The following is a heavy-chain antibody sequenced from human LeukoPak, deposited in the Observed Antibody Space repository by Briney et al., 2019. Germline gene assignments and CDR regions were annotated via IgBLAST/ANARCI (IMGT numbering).Heavy chain of an antibody. CDR3: ARGYYDSGDYEYFQH. D-gene: IGHD3-22*01. CDR2: SNTNSGGT. CDR1: GYTFTGYY. Sequence: ASVKLSCKASGYTFTGYYMHWMRQGHGQGHELMGRSNTNSGGTNYAQKFQDRVTVTRDTSISTAYMKLSRLRSDDTAVYYCARGYYDSGDYEYFQHWGQGTLVTVSS. V-gene: IGHV1-2*02. J-gene: IGHJ1*01.